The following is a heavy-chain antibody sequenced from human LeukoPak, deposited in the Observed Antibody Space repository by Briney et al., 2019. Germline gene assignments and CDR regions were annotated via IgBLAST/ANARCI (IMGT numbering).Heavy chain of an antibody. D-gene: IGHD5-12*01. J-gene: IGHJ4*02. Sequence: GGSLRLSCAASGFTFSSYGMYWVRQAPGKGLEWVAVISYDGSNKYYADSVKGRFTISRDNSKNTLYLQMNSLRAEDTAVYYCAKGYRFGYDYWGQGTLVTVSS. CDR2: ISYDGSNK. CDR1: GFTFSSYG. V-gene: IGHV3-30*18. CDR3: AKGYRFGYDY.